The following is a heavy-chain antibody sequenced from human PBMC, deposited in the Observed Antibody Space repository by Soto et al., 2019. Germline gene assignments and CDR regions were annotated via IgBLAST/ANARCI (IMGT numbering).Heavy chain of an antibody. CDR2: ISSSSRTI. D-gene: IGHD6-19*01. V-gene: IGHV3-48*01. J-gene: IGHJ4*02. CDR3: ARYGYSSGPTGY. Sequence: EVPLVESGGGLVQPGGSLRLSCAASGFTYSSYSMNRVRQAPGKGLEWVSYISSSSRTIYYADSVKGRFTISRDNAKNSLYLQMNSLRAEDTAVYYCARYGYSSGPTGYWGQGTLVTVSS. CDR1: GFTYSSYS.